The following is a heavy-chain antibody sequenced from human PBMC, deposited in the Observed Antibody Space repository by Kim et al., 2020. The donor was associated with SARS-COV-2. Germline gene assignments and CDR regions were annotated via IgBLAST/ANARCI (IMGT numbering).Heavy chain of an antibody. D-gene: IGHD4-17*01. Sequence: GGSLRLSCAASGFTFSNYGMSWVRQAPGKGLEWVSSIKGWGDYTSYADSVKGRFTISRDNSKSTLYLQMNSLRAEDMAVYYCGRDPNGDYIGTFDMWGQGTMVTVSS. CDR2: IKGWGDYT. CDR1: GFTFSNYG. V-gene: IGHV3-23*01. CDR3: GRDPNGDYIGTFDM. J-gene: IGHJ3*02.